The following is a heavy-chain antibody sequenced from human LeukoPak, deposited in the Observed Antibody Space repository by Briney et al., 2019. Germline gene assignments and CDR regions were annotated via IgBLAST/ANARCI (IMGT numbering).Heavy chain of an antibody. D-gene: IGHD6-13*01. V-gene: IGHV3-11*04. CDR3: ARDVRGGIAAAAYNWFDP. CDR2: ISSSGSTI. Sequence: GGSLRLSCAASGFTYSDYYMSWIRQAPGKGLEWVSYISSSGSTIYYADSVKGRFTISRDNAKNSLYLQMNSLRAEDTAVYYCARDVRGGIAAAAYNWFDPWGQGTLVTVSS. J-gene: IGHJ5*02. CDR1: GFTYSDYY.